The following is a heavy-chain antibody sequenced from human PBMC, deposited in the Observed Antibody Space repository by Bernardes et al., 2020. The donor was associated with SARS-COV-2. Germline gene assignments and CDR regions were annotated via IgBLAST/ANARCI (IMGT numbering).Heavy chain of an antibody. D-gene: IGHD7-27*01. V-gene: IGHV1-8*01. CDR2: MNPNSGDT. CDR3: ARGPRNWGFDY. J-gene: IGHJ4*02. Sequence: ASVKVSCKASGYTSTSYDINWVRQATGHGLEWMGWMNPNSGDTGYAQNFQGRVTMTRNTSISTAYLELSSLRSEDTAVYYCARGPRNWGFDYWGQGTLVTVSS. CDR1: GYTSTSYD.